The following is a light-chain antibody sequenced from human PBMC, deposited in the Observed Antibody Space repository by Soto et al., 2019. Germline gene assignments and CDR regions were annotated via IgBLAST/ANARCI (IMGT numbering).Light chain of an antibody. CDR2: LNSDGSH. J-gene: IGLJ2*01. Sequence: QLVLTQSPSASASLGASVKLTCTLSSGHSNYAIAWHQQQPEKGPRFLMKLNSDGSHSKGDGIPDRFSDSSSGAERYLTLSTLQSEDEADYYCQTWVTGIHIFGGGTKLTVL. V-gene: IGLV4-69*01. CDR1: SGHSNYA. CDR3: QTWVTGIHI.